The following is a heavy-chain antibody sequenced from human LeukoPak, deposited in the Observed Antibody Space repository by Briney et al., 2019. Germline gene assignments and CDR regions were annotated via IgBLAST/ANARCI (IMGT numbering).Heavy chain of an antibody. V-gene: IGHV4-34*08. Sequence: GSLRLSCAASGFIFTNYFMSWIRQPPGKGLEWIGEINHSGSTNYNPSLKSRVTISVDTSKNQFSLKLSSVTAADTAVYYCASGYSSAWGQGTLVTVSS. D-gene: IGHD6-25*01. CDR3: ASGYSSA. CDR1: GFIFTNYF. CDR2: INHSGST. J-gene: IGHJ5*02.